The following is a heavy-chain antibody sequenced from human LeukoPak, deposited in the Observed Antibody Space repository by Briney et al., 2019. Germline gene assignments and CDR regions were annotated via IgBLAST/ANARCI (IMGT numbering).Heavy chain of an antibody. CDR3: AKGIVLLWFGELLGIDY. J-gene: IGHJ4*02. CDR2: ISYDGSNK. CDR1: GFTFSSYG. D-gene: IGHD3-10*01. Sequence: GGSLRLSCAASGFTFSSYGMHWVRQAPGKGLEWVAVISYDGSNKYYADSVKGRFTISRDNSKNTLYLQMNSLRAEDTAVYYCAKGIVLLWFGELLGIDYWGQGTPVTVSS. V-gene: IGHV3-30*18.